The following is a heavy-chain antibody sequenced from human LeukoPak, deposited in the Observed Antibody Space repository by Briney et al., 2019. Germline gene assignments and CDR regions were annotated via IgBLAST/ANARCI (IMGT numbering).Heavy chain of an antibody. CDR3: ARARGSGSYDAFDI. J-gene: IGHJ3*02. Sequence: TLSLTCTVSGGSISSGGYYWSWIRQPPGKGLEWIGYIYHSGSTYYNPSLKSRVTISVDRSKNQFSLKLSSVTAADTAVYYCARARGSGSYDAFDIWGQGTMVTVSS. V-gene: IGHV4-30-2*01. CDR2: IYHSGST. D-gene: IGHD3-10*01. CDR1: GGSISSGGYY.